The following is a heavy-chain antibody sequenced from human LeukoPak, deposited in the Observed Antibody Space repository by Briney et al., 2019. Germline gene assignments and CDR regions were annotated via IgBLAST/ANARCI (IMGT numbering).Heavy chain of an antibody. CDR1: GFTFSSYG. J-gene: IGHJ4*02. CDR3: ARGGAARPDY. D-gene: IGHD6-6*01. CDR2: ISSSSSTM. V-gene: IGHV3-48*01. Sequence: GGSLRLSCAASGFTFSSYGMNWVRQAPGKGLEWVSYISSSSSTMSYADSVKGRFTISIDNAKNSLYLQMNSLRAEDTAVYYCARGGAARPDYWGQGTLVTVSS.